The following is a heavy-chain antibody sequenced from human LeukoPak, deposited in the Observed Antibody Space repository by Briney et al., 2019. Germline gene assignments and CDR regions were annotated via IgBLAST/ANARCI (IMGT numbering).Heavy chain of an antibody. D-gene: IGHD2-21*02. J-gene: IGHJ4*02. CDR2: IYNSGTT. CDR1: GGSISSGGYS. Sequence: SETLSLTCAVSGGSISSGGYSWNWIRQPPGKGLECIGYIYNSGTTSYNPSLKSRVTMSVDTSKNQFSLKLNSMTAADTALYYCARGWGPAYCGGDCHRHFDYWGQGTLVTVSS. CDR3: ARGWGPAYCGGDCHRHFDY. V-gene: IGHV4-30-4*07.